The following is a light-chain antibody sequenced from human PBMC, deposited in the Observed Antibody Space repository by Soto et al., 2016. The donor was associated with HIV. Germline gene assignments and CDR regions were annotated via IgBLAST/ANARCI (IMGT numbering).Light chain of an antibody. V-gene: IGKV1-17*01. Sequence: DIQMTQSPSSLSASVGDIVTITCRASQDIGNDLGWYQQKPGQAPKRLIYGASSLESGAPSRFSGSRSATEFTLTISSLQPEDFATYYCLQLNNFPRTFGQGTKVEIQ. CDR1: QDIGND. CDR3: LQLNNFPRT. CDR2: GAS. J-gene: IGKJ1*01.